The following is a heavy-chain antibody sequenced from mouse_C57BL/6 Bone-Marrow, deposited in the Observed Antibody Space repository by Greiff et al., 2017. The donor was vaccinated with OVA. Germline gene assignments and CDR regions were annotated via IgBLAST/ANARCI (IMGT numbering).Heavy chain of an antibody. D-gene: IGHD4-1*02. CDR3: ASPNWDVGAMDY. CDR2: ISNGGGST. Sequence: EVKVVESGGGLVQPGGSLKLSCAASGFTFSDYYMYSVRQTPEKRLEWVAYISNGGGSTYYPDTVKGRFTISRDNAKNTLYLQMSRLKSEDTAMYYCASPNWDVGAMDYWGQGTSVTVSS. J-gene: IGHJ4*01. CDR1: GFTFSDYY. V-gene: IGHV5-12*01.